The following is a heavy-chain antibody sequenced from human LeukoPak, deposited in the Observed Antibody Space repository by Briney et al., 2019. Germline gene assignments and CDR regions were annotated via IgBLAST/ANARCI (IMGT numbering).Heavy chain of an antibody. CDR1: GFTFSSYA. J-gene: IGHJ4*02. CDR3: AKGIAVAGTTNFDY. D-gene: IGHD6-19*01. CDR2: TSGSGGST. V-gene: IGHV3-23*01. Sequence: GGSLRLSCAASGFTFSSYAMSWVRQAPGKGLEWVSATSGSGGSTYYADSVKGRFTISRDNSKNTLYLQMNSLRAEDTAVYYCAKGIAVAGTTNFDYWGQGTLVTVSS.